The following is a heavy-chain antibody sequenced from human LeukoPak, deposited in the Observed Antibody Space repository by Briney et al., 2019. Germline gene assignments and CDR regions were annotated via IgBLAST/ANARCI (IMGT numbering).Heavy chain of an antibody. CDR3: TRDSANYHFAY. J-gene: IGHJ4*02. V-gene: IGHV3-66*01. CDR2: LYSGGAT. D-gene: IGHD4/OR15-4a*01. CDR1: GFTVSSNY. Sequence: PGGSLRLSCAASGFTVSSNYMSWVRQAPGKGLEWVSVLYSGGATYYADSVKDRFTISRDNSKNIVFLQMNDLRTEDTAFYYCTRDSANYHFAYWGQGTLVTVSS.